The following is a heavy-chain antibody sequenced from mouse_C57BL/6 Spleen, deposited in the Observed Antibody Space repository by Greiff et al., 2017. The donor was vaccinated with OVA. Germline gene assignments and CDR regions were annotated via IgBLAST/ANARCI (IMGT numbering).Heavy chain of an antibody. D-gene: IGHD2-3*01. CDR1: GFSLTSYG. CDR3: ARIYDGYYNYAMDY. V-gene: IGHV2-6*01. CDR2: IWGVGST. Sequence: QVQLQQSGPGLVAPSQSLSITCTVSGFSLTSYGVDWVRQSPGKGLEWLGVIWGVGSTNYNSALKSRLSISKDNSKSQVFLKMNSLQTDDTAMYYCARIYDGYYNYAMDYWGQGTSVTVSS. J-gene: IGHJ4*01.